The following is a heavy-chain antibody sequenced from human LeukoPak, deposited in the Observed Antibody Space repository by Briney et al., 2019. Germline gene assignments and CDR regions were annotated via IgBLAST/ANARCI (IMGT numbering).Heavy chain of an antibody. CDR3: ARFTPSSAFDI. Sequence: ASVKVSCKASGYTFTSYAMHWVRQAPGQRLEWMGWINTGNGNTKYSQEFQGRVTITRDTSASTAYMELSSLRSDDMAVYYCARFTPSSAFDIWGQGTMVTVSS. CDR1: GYTFTSYA. V-gene: IGHV1-3*03. J-gene: IGHJ3*02. CDR2: INTGNGNT.